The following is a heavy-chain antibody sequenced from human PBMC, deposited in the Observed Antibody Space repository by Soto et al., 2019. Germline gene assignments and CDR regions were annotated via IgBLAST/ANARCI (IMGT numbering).Heavy chain of an antibody. V-gene: IGHV4-39*01. J-gene: IGHJ5*02. CDR3: AGRSSLASVQVYFGEISNYNWFDP. CDR2: IYHSGGT. D-gene: IGHD3-10*01. Sequence: SETLSLTCTVSNGSISSAIYYWGWIRQPPGKGLEGIGSIYHSGGTYYNPSLQGRVTISVDTSKNQFSLKLSSVTAADTAVYFCAGRSSLASVQVYFGEISNYNWFDPWGQGTLVTVSS. CDR1: NGSISSAIYY.